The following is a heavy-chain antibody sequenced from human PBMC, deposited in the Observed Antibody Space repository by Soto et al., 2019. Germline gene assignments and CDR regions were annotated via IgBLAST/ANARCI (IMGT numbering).Heavy chain of an antibody. J-gene: IGHJ4*02. Sequence: QVQLVESGGGVVQPGRSLRLSCAASGFAFSDYAMHWVRQAPGKGLXXXXFISFDAEKQFYADSVKGRFTISRDDSKSTLYLQMDSLRTEDTAVYYCAKVSVLLGGLSRIESWGQGTLVTVSS. CDR3: AKVSVLLGGLSRIES. CDR2: ISFDAEKQ. D-gene: IGHD3-16*02. CDR1: GFAFSDYA. V-gene: IGHV3-30*18.